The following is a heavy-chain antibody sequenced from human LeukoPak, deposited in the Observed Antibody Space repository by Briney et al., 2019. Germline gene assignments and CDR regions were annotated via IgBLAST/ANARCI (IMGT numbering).Heavy chain of an antibody. D-gene: IGHD3-22*01. CDR3: ARSPKAGDSSGYYFPYDY. Sequence: ASVKVSCKASGYTFTGYYMHWVRQAPGQGLEWMGIINPSGGSTSYAQKFQGRVTMTRDTSTSTVYMELSSLRSEDTAVYYCARSPKAGDSSGYYFPYDYWGQGTLVTVSS. CDR2: INPSGGST. J-gene: IGHJ4*02. V-gene: IGHV1-46*01. CDR1: GYTFTGYY.